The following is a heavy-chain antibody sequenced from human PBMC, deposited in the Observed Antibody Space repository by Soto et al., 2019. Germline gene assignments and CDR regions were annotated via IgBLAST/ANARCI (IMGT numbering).Heavy chain of an antibody. J-gene: IGHJ3*01. CDR1: GGSFNSYY. V-gene: IGHV4-34*01. D-gene: IGHD2-15*01. CDR3: TTSGRRWPDSFDV. Sequence: PSETLSLTCAVYGGSFNSYYWNWVRQPPGKGLEWIGEVTPSGRSNYNPSLKSRDTISKDMSKNQFSVEVTSVTAADTAIYYCTTSGRRWPDSFDVWGQGAMVTVSS. CDR2: VTPSGRS.